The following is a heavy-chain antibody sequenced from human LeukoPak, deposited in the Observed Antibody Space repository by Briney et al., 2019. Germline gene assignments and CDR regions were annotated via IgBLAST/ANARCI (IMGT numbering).Heavy chain of an antibody. CDR3: ASLASEWELPEVDY. D-gene: IGHD1-26*01. CDR2: ISPSSTLI. V-gene: IGHV3-48*01. CDR1: GFTFSSYA. J-gene: IGHJ4*02. Sequence: PGGSLRLSCAASGFTFSSYAMNWVRQAPGTGLEWVSYISPSSTLIYYADSVKGRFTISRDNAKKSLFLQMNSLRAEGTAVYYCASLASEWELPEVDYWGLGTLVTVPS.